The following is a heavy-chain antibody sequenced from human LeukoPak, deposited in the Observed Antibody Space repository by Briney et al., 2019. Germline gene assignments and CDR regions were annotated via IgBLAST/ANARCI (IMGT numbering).Heavy chain of an antibody. D-gene: IGHD5-18*01. Sequence: SDTLSLTCTVSGGSISSYYWSWIRQPPGKGLEWIGYIYYSGSTNYNPSLKSRVTISVDTSKNQFSLKLSSVTAADTAVYYCARRGYSYGSRGAFDIWGQGTMVTVSS. J-gene: IGHJ3*02. CDR1: GGSISSYY. CDR2: IYYSGST. CDR3: ARRGYSYGSRGAFDI. V-gene: IGHV4-59*07.